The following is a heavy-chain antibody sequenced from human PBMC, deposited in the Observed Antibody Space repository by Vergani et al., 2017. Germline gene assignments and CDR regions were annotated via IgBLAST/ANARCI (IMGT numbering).Heavy chain of an antibody. CDR1: GFTFSSYE. CDR2: ISSSGSTI. V-gene: IGHV3-48*03. Sequence: EVQLVESGGGLVQPGGSLRLSCAASGFTFSSYEMNWFRQAPGKGLEWVSYISSSGSTIYYADSVKGRFTISRDNAKNSLYLQMNSLRAEDTAVYYCARDRGSSSYRGAFDIWGQGTMVTVSS. J-gene: IGHJ3*02. D-gene: IGHD6-6*01. CDR3: ARDRGSSSYRGAFDI.